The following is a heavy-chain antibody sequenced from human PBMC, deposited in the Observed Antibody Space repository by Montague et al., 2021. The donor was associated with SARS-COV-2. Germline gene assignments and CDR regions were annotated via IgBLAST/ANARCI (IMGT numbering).Heavy chain of an antibody. V-gene: IGHV4-39*01. J-gene: IGHJ4*02. D-gene: IGHD3-10*01. CDR1: GDSISTDNW. CDR2: IYYSGST. CDR3: ARREDYYGSGSYPN. Sequence: SETLSLTCVVSGDSISTDNWWTWIRQPPGKGLEWIGSIYYSGSTYYNPSLKSRVTISVDTSKNQFSLKLSSVTAADTAVYYCARREDYYGSGSYPNWGQGTLVTVSS.